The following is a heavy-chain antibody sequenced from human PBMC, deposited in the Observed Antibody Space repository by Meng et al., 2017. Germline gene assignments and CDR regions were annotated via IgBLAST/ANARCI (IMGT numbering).Heavy chain of an antibody. V-gene: IGHV4-34*02. CDR2: INHSGST. J-gene: IGHJ4*02. CDR1: GGSFSGYY. CDR3: ARRGIAARPFYY. Sequence: QGQLQQGGAGLLWPSGTLARTCAVDGGSFSGYYGSWIRQPPGKGLEWIGEINHSGSTNYNPSLKSRVTISVDTSKNQFSLKLSSVTAADTAVYYCARRGIAARPFYYWGQGTLVTVSS. D-gene: IGHD6-6*01.